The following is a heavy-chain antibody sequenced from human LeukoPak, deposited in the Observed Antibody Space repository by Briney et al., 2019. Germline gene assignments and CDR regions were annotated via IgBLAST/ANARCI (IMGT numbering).Heavy chain of an antibody. Sequence: PGGSLRLSCAASGFTFNAFGMNWVRQAPGKGLEWVAVIWYDGSNKYYADSVKGRFTISRDNSKNTLYLQMNSLRAEDTAVYYCARDWHSSSWCYGMDVWGQGTTVTVSS. CDR2: IWYDGSNK. CDR3: ARDWHSSSWCYGMDV. CDR1: GFTFNAFG. V-gene: IGHV3-33*08. J-gene: IGHJ6*02. D-gene: IGHD6-13*01.